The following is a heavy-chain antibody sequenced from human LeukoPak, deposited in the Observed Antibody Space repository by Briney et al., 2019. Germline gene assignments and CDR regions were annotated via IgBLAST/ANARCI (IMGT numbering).Heavy chain of an antibody. CDR3: ARDLHGSRGEFDY. CDR2: TYYRSKWYN. Sequence: SQTLSLTCDISGDSVSSNSVIWNWIWQSPSRGLEWLGRTYYRSKWYNDYATSVQSRITINSDTSRNQFSLQLNSVTPEDTAVYYCARDLHGSRGEFDYWGQGTLVTVSS. D-gene: IGHD3-10*01. CDR1: GDSVSSNSVI. V-gene: IGHV6-1*01. J-gene: IGHJ4*02.